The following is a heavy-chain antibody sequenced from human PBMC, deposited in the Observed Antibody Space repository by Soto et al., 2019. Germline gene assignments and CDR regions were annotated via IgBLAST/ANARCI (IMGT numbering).Heavy chain of an antibody. J-gene: IGHJ6*02. CDR3: ARMGRNYDFWSGYPYYYYGMDV. V-gene: IGHV3-13*01. CDR2: IGTAGDT. D-gene: IGHD3-3*01. CDR1: GFTFSSYD. Sequence: PGGSLRLSCAASGFTFSSYDMHWVRQATGKGLEWVSAIGTAGDTYYPGSVKGRFTISRENAKNSLYLQMNSLRAGDTAVYYCARMGRNYDFWSGYPYYYYGMDVWGQGTTVTVSS.